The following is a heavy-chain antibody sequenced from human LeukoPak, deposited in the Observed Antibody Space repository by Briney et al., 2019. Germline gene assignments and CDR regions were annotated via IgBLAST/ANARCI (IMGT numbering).Heavy chain of an antibody. J-gene: IGHJ4*02. CDR3: ARDLWISSKIGYYFLVGY. CDR1: GYTFTSYY. V-gene: IGHV1-46*01. Sequence: ASVKVSCKASGYTFTSYYMHWVRQAPGQGLEWMGIINPSGGSTSYAQKFQGRVTVTRDTSTSTVYMELSSLRSEDTAVYYCARDLWISSKIGYYFLVGYWGQGTLVTVSS. CDR2: INPSGGST. D-gene: IGHD3-22*01.